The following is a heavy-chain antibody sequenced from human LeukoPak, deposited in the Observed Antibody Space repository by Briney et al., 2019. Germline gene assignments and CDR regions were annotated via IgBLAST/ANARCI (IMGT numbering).Heavy chain of an antibody. V-gene: IGHV3-21*01. Sequence: PGGSLRLSCAASGFTLSSYSMNWVRQAPGKGLEWVSSISSSSSYRYYADSVKGRFTISRDNSKNTLYLQMNSLRTEDTAVYYCAKRDGYNSGPFDYWGQGTLVTVSS. CDR1: GFTLSSYS. CDR2: ISSSSSYR. J-gene: IGHJ4*02. CDR3: AKRDGYNSGPFDY. D-gene: IGHD5-24*01.